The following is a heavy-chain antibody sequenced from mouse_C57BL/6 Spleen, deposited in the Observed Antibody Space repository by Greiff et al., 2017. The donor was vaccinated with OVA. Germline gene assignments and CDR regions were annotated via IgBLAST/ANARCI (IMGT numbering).Heavy chain of an antibody. J-gene: IGHJ1*03. D-gene: IGHD2-3*01. CDR3: ARGDGWYFDV. CDR2: IYYSGTI. CDR1: GISITTGNYR. V-gene: IGHV3-5*01. Sequence: EVQLQQSGPGLVKPSQTVFLTCTVTGISITTGNYRWSWIRQFPGHKLEWIGYIYYSGTITYNPSLTSRTTITRDTPKNQFFLEMNSLTAEDTATYYCARGDGWYFDVWGTGTTVTVSS.